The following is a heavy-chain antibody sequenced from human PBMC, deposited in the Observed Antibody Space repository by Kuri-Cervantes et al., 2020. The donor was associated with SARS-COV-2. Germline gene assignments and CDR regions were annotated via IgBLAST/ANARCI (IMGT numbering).Heavy chain of an antibody. J-gene: IGHJ3*02. V-gene: IGHV3-11*04. D-gene: IGHD1-26*01. CDR2: ISSSGSTI. CDR3: AREGELRAFDI. CDR1: GFTFSDYC. Sequence: GESLKISCAASGFTFSDYCMSWIRQAPGKGLEWVSYISSSGSTIYYADSVKGRFTISRDNAKNSLYLQMNSLRAEDTAVYYCAREGELRAFDIWGQGTMVTVSS.